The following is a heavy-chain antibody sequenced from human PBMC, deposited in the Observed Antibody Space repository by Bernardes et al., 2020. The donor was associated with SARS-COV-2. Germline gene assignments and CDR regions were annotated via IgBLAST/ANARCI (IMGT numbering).Heavy chain of an antibody. CDR1: DGSVSNSQYY. Sequence: SETLSLTCSVSDGSVSNSQYYWGWIRQPPGKGLEWIGSIYYSGSTYYKPSLKSRVTISVDTSKNQFSLKLSSVTAADTAVYYCARHRFRSGNCYFDYWGQGTLVTVSS. CDR3: ARHRFRSGNCYFDY. D-gene: IGHD1-26*01. V-gene: IGHV4-39*01. J-gene: IGHJ4*02. CDR2: IYYSGST.